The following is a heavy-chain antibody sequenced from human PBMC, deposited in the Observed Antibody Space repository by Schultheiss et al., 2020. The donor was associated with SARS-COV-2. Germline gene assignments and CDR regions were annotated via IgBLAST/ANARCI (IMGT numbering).Heavy chain of an antibody. CDR3: ARAKRRDYDSSGYDY. CDR2: INPSGGST. Sequence: GESLKISCAASGYTFTSYYMHWVRQAPGQGLEWMGIINPSGGSTSYAQKFQGRVTMTRDTSTSTVYMELSSLRSEDTAVYYCARAKRRDYDSSGYDYWGQGTLVTVSS. J-gene: IGHJ4*02. D-gene: IGHD3-22*01. V-gene: IGHV1-46*01. CDR1: GYTFTSYY.